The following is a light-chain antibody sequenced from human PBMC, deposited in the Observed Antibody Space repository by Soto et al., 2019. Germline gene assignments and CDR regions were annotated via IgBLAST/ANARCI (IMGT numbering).Light chain of an antibody. CDR1: QSVNSN. CDR3: QQYNNWYT. Sequence: EIVMTQSPATLSVSPGERATLSCRASQSVNSNLAWYQQRPGQAPRLLMYGASTRATGIPARFSGSGSGTEFTLTISNLQSEDFAVYYCQQYNNWYTFGQGTKLEIK. V-gene: IGKV3-15*01. J-gene: IGKJ2*01. CDR2: GAS.